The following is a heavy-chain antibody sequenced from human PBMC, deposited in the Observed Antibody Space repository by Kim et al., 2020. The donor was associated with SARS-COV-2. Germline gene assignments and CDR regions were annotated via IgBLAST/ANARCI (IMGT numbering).Heavy chain of an antibody. CDR2: T. J-gene: IGHJ4*02. CDR3: ARGRGTMSVDY. D-gene: IGHD3-10*02. Sequence: TYYANDVKGRFTIDSENSKNTLYLQMGSLRVEDMAVYYCARGRGTMSVDYWGQGTLVTVSS. V-gene: IGHV3-64*01.